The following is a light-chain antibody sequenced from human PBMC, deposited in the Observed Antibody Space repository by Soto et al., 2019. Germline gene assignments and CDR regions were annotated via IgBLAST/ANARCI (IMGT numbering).Light chain of an antibody. CDR3: HQSDVSPRT. J-gene: IGKJ1*01. Sequence: EIVLTQSPGTLSLSPGERASLSCRASQSVSSSYLAWYQQKPGQAPRLLIYAASSRATGIPDRFSGSGSGTDFTLTISRLEPEDFAVYYCHQSDVSPRTFGQGTKVEIK. CDR1: QSVSSSY. CDR2: AAS. V-gene: IGKV3-20*01.